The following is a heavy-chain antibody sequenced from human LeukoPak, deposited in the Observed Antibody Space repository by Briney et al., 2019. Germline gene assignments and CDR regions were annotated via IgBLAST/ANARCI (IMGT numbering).Heavy chain of an antibody. CDR1: GYSFTSYW. CDR2: IYPGDSDT. D-gene: IGHD3-22*01. V-gene: IGHV5-51*01. J-gene: IGHJ4*02. Sequence: GESLKISCKGSGYSFTSYWIGWVRQMPGKGLEWMGIIYPGDSDTRYSPSFQGRVTISADKSISTAYLQWSSLKASDTAMYYCARRLLYYYDSSGYFDYWGQGTLVTVSS. CDR3: ARRLLYYYDSSGYFDY.